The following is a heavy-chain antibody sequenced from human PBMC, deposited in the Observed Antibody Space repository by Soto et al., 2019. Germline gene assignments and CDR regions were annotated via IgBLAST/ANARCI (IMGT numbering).Heavy chain of an antibody. CDR2: IIPIFGTA. D-gene: IGHD2-2*02. Sequence: ASVKVSCKASGGTFSSYAISWVRQAPGQGLEWMGGIIPIFGTANYAQKFQGRVTITADESTNTAYMELSSLRSEDTAVYYCARVRVCSSTSCYTKGSWFDPWGQGTLVTVSS. J-gene: IGHJ5*02. CDR1: GGTFSSYA. V-gene: IGHV1-69*13. CDR3: ARVRVCSSTSCYTKGSWFDP.